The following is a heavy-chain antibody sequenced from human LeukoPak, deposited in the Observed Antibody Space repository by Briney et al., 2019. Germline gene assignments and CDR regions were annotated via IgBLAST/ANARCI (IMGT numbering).Heavy chain of an antibody. CDR3: ARAGGYYDSSGYYVPYYYYGMDV. V-gene: IGHV1-3*01. Sequence: ASVKVSCKASGYTFTGYDMHWVRQAPGQRLEWMGWINAGNGNTKYSQKFQGRVTITRDTSASTAYMELSSLRSEDTAVYYCARAGGYYDSSGYYVPYYYYGMDVWGQGTTVTVSS. CDR2: INAGNGNT. D-gene: IGHD3-22*01. CDR1: GYTFTGYD. J-gene: IGHJ6*02.